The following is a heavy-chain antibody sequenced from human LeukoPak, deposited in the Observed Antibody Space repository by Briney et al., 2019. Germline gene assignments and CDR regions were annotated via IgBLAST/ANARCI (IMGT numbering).Heavy chain of an antibody. CDR2: ISVSAGST. J-gene: IGHJ3*02. V-gene: IGHV3-23*01. CDR1: GFTFSTYA. CDR3: ARDQVWELPDAFDI. Sequence: GGSLRLSCAASGFTFSTYAMSWVRQAPGKGLEWVSAISVSAGSTYYADSVKGRFTISRDNAKNSLYLQMNSLRAEDTAVYYCARDQVWELPDAFDIWGQGTMVTVSS. D-gene: IGHD1-26*01.